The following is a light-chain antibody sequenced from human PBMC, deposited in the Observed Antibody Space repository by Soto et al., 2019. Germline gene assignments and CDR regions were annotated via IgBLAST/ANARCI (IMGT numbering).Light chain of an antibody. CDR2: EVN. CDR3: SSFAGSDNVV. V-gene: IGLV2-8*01. CDR1: SSDVGGYFS. J-gene: IGLJ2*01. Sequence: QPVLTQPPSASGSPGQSVTISCTGTSSDVGGYFSVSWFQQHPGKAPKLMIYEVNKRPSGVPGRFSGSKSGNTASLTVSGLQTEDEADYYCSSFAGSDNVVFGGGTKVTVL.